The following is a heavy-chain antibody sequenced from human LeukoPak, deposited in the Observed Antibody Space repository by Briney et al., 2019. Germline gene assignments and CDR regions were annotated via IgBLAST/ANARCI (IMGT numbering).Heavy chain of an antibody. V-gene: IGHV3-7*03. CDR2: INRDGSER. CDR1: GFTFSNYW. J-gene: IGHJ6*02. CDR3: ARRNAMDV. Sequence: PGGSLRLSCAASGFTFSNYWMTWVRQAPGKGLEWVANINRDGSERYYVDSVKGRFTISRDDAKSSLYLQMNSLRAEDTAVYYGARRNAMDVWGQGTTV.